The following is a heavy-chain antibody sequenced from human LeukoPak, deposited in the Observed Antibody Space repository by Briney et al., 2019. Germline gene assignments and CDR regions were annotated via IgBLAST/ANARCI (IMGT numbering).Heavy chain of an antibody. CDR2: INPNSGGT. Sequence: ASVKVSCKASGYTFTSYYMHWVRQAPGQGLEWMGWINPNSGGTNYAQKFQGRVTMTRDTSISTAYMELSRLRSDDTAVYYCARQGSSSWYQKGVNWFDPWGQGTLVTVSS. CDR1: GYTFTSYY. V-gene: IGHV1-2*02. J-gene: IGHJ5*02. D-gene: IGHD6-13*01. CDR3: ARQGSSSWYQKGVNWFDP.